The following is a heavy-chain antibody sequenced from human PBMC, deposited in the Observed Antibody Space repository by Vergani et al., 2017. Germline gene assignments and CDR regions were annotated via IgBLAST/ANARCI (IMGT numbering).Heavy chain of an antibody. D-gene: IGHD4-17*01. CDR2: INHSGST. CDR1: GGSFSGYY. Sequence: QVQLQQWGAGLLKPSETLSLTCAVYGGSFSGYYWSWIRQPPGKGLEWIGEINHSGSTNYNPSLKSRVTISVDTSKNQFSLKLSSVTAADTAVYYCARAHDYGDEYYMDVWGKGTTVTVSS. V-gene: IGHV4-34*01. J-gene: IGHJ6*03. CDR3: ARAHDYGDEYYMDV.